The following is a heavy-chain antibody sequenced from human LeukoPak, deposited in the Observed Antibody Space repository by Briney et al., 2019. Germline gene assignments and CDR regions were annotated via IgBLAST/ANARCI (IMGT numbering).Heavy chain of an antibody. D-gene: IGHD6-13*01. CDR2: MNPNSGNT. Sequence: ASVKVSCKASGGTFSSYDINWVRQATGQGLEWMGWMNPNSGNTGYAQKFQGRVTITRNTSISTAYMELSSLRSEDTAVYYCARVSYSSSWYAGWFDPWGQGTLVTVSS. CDR1: GGTFSSYD. CDR3: ARVSYSSSWYAGWFDP. J-gene: IGHJ5*02. V-gene: IGHV1-8*03.